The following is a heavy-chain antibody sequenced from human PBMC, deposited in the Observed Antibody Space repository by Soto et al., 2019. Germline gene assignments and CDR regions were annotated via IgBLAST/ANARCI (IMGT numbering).Heavy chain of an antibody. CDR1: GYSITSDYY. CDR2: IYSGST. J-gene: IGHJ4*02. Sequence: PSETLSLTCAVSGYSITSDYYWAWIGQPQGKGLEWIGSIYSGSTYYNPSLKSRVTISVDTSKNQFSLRLTSVTAADTAMYYCAKKGYYPSGKINLFDSWGQGTLVTVSS. CDR3: AKKGYYPSGKINLFDS. D-gene: IGHD3-10*01. V-gene: IGHV4-38-2*01.